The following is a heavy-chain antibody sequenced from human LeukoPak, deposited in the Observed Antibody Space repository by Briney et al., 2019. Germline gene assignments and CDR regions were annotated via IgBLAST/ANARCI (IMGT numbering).Heavy chain of an antibody. CDR2: ISAYNGNT. V-gene: IGHV1-18*01. CDR1: GYTFTSYG. D-gene: IGHD3-22*01. CDR3: ARDARYYDSSGIYDY. J-gene: IGHJ4*02. Sequence: ASVKVSCKASGYTFTSYGISWVRQAPGQGLEWMGWISAYNGNTNYAQKLQGRVTMTTDTSTSTAYMELRSLRSDDTAVYYCARDARYYDSSGIYDYWGQGTLVTVPS.